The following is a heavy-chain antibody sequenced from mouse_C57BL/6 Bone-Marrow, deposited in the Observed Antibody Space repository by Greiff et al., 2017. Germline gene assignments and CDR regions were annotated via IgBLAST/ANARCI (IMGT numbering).Heavy chain of an antibody. D-gene: IGHD2-12*01. CDR2: IRNKAHGYTT. V-gene: IGHV7-3*01. CDR1: GFTFTDYY. J-gene: IGHJ1*03. CDR3: ARYKSYHWDVDV. Sequence: EVMLVESGGGLVQPGGSLSLSCAASGFTFTDYYMSWVRQPPGKALEWLGFIRNKAHGYTTESSASVKGRFTISRDNSQSIRYLQMNDRRAEDSATYYYARYKSYHWDVDVWGTGTTVTVAS.